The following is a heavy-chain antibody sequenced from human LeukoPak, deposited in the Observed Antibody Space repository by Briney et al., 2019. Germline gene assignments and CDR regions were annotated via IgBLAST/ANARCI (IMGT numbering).Heavy chain of an antibody. V-gene: IGHV3-23*01. J-gene: IGHJ4*02. CDR3: AKFPTPHLDY. CDR2: ISGRGGST. CDR1: GLTFSSYG. Sequence: GGSLRLSCAASGLTFSSYGMSWVRQAPGKGLEWVSGISGRGGSTYYADSVKGRFTISRDNSKNTLYLQMNSLRAEDTAVYYCAKFPTPHLDYWGQGTLVTVPS.